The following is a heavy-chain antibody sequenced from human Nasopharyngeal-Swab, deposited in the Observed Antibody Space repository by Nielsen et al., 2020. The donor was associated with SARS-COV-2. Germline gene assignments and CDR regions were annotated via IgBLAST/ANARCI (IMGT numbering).Heavy chain of an antibody. CDR3: ARATDIVATIFDY. CDR1: GGALSSGDYY. CDR2: IYYSGST. J-gene: IGHJ4*02. D-gene: IGHD5-12*01. V-gene: IGHV4-30-4*01. Sequence: SGTPSLTRTVSGGALSSGDYYWRWVRQPPGKGLEWIGYIYYSGSTYYNPSLKSRVTISVDRSKNQFSLKLSSVTAADTAVYYCARATDIVATIFDYWGQGTLVTVSS.